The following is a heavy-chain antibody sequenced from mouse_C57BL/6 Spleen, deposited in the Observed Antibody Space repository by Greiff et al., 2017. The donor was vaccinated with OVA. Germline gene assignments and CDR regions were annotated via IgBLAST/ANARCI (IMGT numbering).Heavy chain of an antibody. CDR2: IWTGGGT. Sequence: QVTLKVSGPGLVAPSQSLSITCTVSGFSLTSYAISWVRQPPGKGLEWLGVIWTGGGTNYNSALKSRLSISKDNSKSQVFLKMNSLQTDDTARYYCARLYYGNYSYYFDYWGQGTTLTVSS. D-gene: IGHD2-1*01. CDR3: ARLYYGNYSYYFDY. CDR1: GFSLTSYA. J-gene: IGHJ2*01. V-gene: IGHV2-9-1*01.